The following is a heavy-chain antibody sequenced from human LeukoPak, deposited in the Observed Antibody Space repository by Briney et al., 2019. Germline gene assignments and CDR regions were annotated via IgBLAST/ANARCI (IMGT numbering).Heavy chain of an antibody. CDR3: ASQLHIVVVPAAEAAVEFDY. D-gene: IGHD2-2*01. J-gene: IGHJ4*02. CDR1: GGSFSGYY. CDR2: IYYSGST. V-gene: IGHV4-39*01. Sequence: SETLSLTCAVYGGSFSGYYWGWIRQPPGKGLEWIGSIYYSGSTYYNPSLKSRVTISVDTSKNQFSLKLSSVTAADTAVYYCASQLHIVVVPAAEAAVEFDYWGQGTLVTVSS.